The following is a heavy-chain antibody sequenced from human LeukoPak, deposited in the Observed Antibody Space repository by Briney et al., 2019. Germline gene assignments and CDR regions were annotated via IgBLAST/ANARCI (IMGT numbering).Heavy chain of an antibody. V-gene: IGHV1-58*02. CDR1: GFTFTSSA. D-gene: IGHD2-2*01. CDR2: IVVGSGNT. CDR3: AAAVIVVVPAATDAFDI. J-gene: IGHJ3*02. Sequence: GASVKVSCKASGFTFTSSAMQWVRQARGQRLEWIGWIVVGSGNTNYAQKFQERVTITRDMSTSTAYMELSSLRSEDTAVYYCAAAVIVVVPAATDAFDIWGQGTMATVSS.